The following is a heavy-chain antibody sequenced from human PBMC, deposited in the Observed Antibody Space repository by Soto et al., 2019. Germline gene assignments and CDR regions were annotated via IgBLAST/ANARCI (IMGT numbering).Heavy chain of an antibody. V-gene: IGHV3-30*18. CDR3: AKDSGRGSADYYFDY. D-gene: IGHD3-10*01. Sequence: QVQLVESGGGVVQPGRSLRLSCAASGFTFNTYGMHWVRQAPGKGLERVAVISSDGNDKYHADSVKGRFTISRDNSKNTLFLQMNSLRAEDTAIYYCAKDSGRGSADYYFDYWGQGTLVTVSS. CDR1: GFTFNTYG. J-gene: IGHJ4*02. CDR2: ISSDGNDK.